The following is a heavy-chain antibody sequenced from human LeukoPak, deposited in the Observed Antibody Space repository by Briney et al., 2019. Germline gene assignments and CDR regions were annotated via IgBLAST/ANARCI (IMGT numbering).Heavy chain of an antibody. V-gene: IGHV3-23*01. Sequence: GGSLRLSCAASEFTLSTYAMSWVRQAPGKGLEWVSAIRGSGESTYYADTVRGRFYISRDNSKNTLYLQMNSLRAEDTAVYYCAKGLDDYIWGSYRYTFFDSWGQGTLVTVSS. J-gene: IGHJ4*02. D-gene: IGHD3-16*02. CDR1: EFTLSTYA. CDR3: AKGLDDYIWGSYRYTFFDS. CDR2: IRGSGEST.